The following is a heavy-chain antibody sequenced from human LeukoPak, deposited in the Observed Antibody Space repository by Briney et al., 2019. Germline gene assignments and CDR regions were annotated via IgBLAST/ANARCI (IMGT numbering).Heavy chain of an antibody. J-gene: IGHJ5*02. CDR1: VYTFIIYG. CDR2: ISAYNGNT. D-gene: IGHD3-10*01. Sequence: ASVTVSFKSSVYTFIIYGISWVRQAPGQGLEWMGWISAYNGNTNYAQKLQGRVTMTTDTSTSTAYMELRRLRPDDTAVYYCARDRTYYYGSGEYDPWGQGTLVTVSS. CDR3: ARDRTYYYGSGEYDP. V-gene: IGHV1-18*01.